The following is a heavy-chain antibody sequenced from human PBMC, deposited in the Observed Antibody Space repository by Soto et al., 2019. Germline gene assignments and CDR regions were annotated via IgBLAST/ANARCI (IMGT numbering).Heavy chain of an antibody. J-gene: IGHJ4*02. CDR1: GGLFSSYP. CDR3: ARGGSGYTWFKEV. D-gene: IGHD3-22*01. V-gene: IGHV1-69*01. Sequence: QEQLVQSGAEVKKPGSSVRLSCKASGGLFSSYPISWVRQVPGQGLEWMGGMIPVYQTAYYTQSFQGRVTISADESTNTAYRELSSLRSEETAIYYCARGGSGYTWFKEVWGQGTLVTVSS. CDR2: MIPVYQTA.